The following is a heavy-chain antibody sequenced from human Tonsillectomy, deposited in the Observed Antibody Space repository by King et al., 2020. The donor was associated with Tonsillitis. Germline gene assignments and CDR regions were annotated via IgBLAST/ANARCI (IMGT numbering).Heavy chain of an antibody. CDR2: IYPDGSVT. V-gene: IGHV3-74*01. J-gene: IGHJ4*02. CDR3: IRDFRECDI. D-gene: IGHD2-21*02. Sequence: VQLVESGGGLVQPGGSLRLSCAASGFTFGSYWMHWVRQAPGKGLVWVSRIYPDGSVTYYADSVKGRFTISRDNAKNTVYLQMNSLRAEDTAVYYCIRDFRECDIWGQGTLVTVSS. CDR1: GFTFGSYW.